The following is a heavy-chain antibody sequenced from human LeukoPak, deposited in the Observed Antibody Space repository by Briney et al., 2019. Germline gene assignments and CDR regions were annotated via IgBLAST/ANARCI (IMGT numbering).Heavy chain of an antibody. CDR2: IYTSGST. J-gene: IGHJ4*02. CDR1: GDSIGSGPYY. V-gene: IGHV4-61*02. D-gene: IGHD6-6*01. CDR3: ARELAARLDLDY. Sequence: SQTLSLTCTVSGDSIGSGPYYWTWIRQTAGKGLEWIGRIYTSGSTNYNPSLKSRVTISVDTSKNQFSLKLSSVTAADTAVYYCARELAARLDLDYWGQGTLVTVSS.